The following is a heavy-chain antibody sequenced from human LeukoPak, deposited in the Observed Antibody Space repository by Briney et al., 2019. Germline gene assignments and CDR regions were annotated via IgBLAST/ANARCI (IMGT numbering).Heavy chain of an antibody. CDR2: ISGSGGYT. V-gene: IGHV3-23*01. CDR3: AKSLDRKSWFVFRH. D-gene: IGHD3-10*01. CDR1: GFTFSSYG. J-gene: IGHJ1*01. Sequence: GGSLRLSCAASGFTFSSYGMTWVRQAPGKGLEWVSTISGSGGYTHYADSVKGRFTTSRDSSKNTVFLQMNSLRAEDTAIYYCAKSLDRKSWFVFRHWGQGTLVTVSS.